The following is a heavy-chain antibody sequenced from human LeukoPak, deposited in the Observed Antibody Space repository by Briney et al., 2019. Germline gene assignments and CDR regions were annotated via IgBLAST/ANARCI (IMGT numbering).Heavy chain of an antibody. V-gene: IGHV3-23*01. CDR1: GFTFSSYA. J-gene: IGHJ3*02. D-gene: IGHD2-8*01. CDR3: AKDQAPYCTNGICYSRGSAFDI. Sequence: QSGGSLRLSCAASGFTFSSYAMNWVRQAPGKGLEWVSGISGSGGSTYYADSVKGRFTISRDKSKNTLHLQMNSLRAEDTAVYYCAKDQAPYCTNGICYSRGSAFDIWGQGTMVTVSS. CDR2: ISGSGGST.